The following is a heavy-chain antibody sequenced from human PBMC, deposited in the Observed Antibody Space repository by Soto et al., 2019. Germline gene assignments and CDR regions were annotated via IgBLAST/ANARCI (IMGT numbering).Heavy chain of an antibody. D-gene: IGHD3-3*01. CDR2: INPNSGGT. J-gene: IGHJ6*02. CDR3: ARDRPITIFGVVIPDYYYYGMDV. CDR1: GYTFTGYY. Sequence: ASEVSCKASGYTFTGYYMHWVRQAPGQGLEWMGWINPNSGGTNYAQKFQGRVTMTRDTSISTAYMELSRLRSDDTAVYYCARDRPITIFGVVIPDYYYYGMDVWGQGTTVTVSS. V-gene: IGHV1-2*02.